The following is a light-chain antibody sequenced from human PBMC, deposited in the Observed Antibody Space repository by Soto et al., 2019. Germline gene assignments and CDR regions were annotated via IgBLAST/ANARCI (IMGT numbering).Light chain of an antibody. Sequence: QSVLTQPPSVSGAPGQRVTISCTGSSSNIGAGYDVKWYQQLPGTAPKLLIHGNSNRPSGVPDRFSGSKSGTSASLAITGLQAEDEAEYYCQSYDSSLSAVVFGGGTKVTVL. CDR1: SSNIGAGYD. CDR3: QSYDSSLSAVV. CDR2: GNS. J-gene: IGLJ2*01. V-gene: IGLV1-40*01.